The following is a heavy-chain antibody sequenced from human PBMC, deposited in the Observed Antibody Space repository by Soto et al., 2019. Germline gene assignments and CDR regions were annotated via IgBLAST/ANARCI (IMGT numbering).Heavy chain of an antibody. D-gene: IGHD2-15*01. CDR3: AKDLVGSNADYYDY. V-gene: IGHV3-23*01. J-gene: IGHJ4*02. Sequence: GGSLRLSCAASGFTFSSYAMSWVRQAPGKGMEWVAGISASGGSTYYADSVRGRFTISRENSKNTLYLQMNSLRAEDAAVYYCAKDLVGSNADYYDYWGQGTLVTVSS. CDR1: GFTFSSYA. CDR2: ISASGGST.